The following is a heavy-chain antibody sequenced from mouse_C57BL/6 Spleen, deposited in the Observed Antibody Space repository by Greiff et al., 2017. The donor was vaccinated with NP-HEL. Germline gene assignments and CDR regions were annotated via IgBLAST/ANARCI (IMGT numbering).Heavy chain of an antibody. CDR3: ASRTGSGAMDY. J-gene: IGHJ4*01. D-gene: IGHD4-1*01. CDR1: GFTFSDYG. CDR2: ISSGSSTI. V-gene: IGHV5-17*01. Sequence: EVKLMESGGGLVKPGGSLKLSCAASGFTFSDYGMHWVRQAPEKGLEWVAYISSGSSTIYYADTVKGRFTISRDNAKTTLFLQMTSLRSEDTAMYYCASRTGSGAMDYWGQGTSVTVSS.